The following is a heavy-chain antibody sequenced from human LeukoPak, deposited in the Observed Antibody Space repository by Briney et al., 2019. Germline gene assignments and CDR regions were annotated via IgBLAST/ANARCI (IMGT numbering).Heavy chain of an antibody. J-gene: IGHJ4*02. CDR2: MSYDGSNK. V-gene: IGHV3-30-3*01. D-gene: IGHD4-17*01. CDR1: GFIFSNYA. Sequence: GGSLRLSCAASGFIFSNYAMHWVRQAPGKGLEWVAVMSYDGSNKYYADSVKGRFTISRDNSKNTLYLQMDSLRAEDTAVYYCAKGGYGDPDFDYWGQGTLVTVSS. CDR3: AKGGYGDPDFDY.